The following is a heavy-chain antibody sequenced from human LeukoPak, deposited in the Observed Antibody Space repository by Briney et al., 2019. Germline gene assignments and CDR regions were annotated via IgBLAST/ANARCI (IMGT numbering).Heavy chain of an antibody. V-gene: IGHV4-61*02. D-gene: IGHD3-22*01. J-gene: IGHJ4*02. CDR1: GGSISSGSYY. CDR3: ARSSGYHLYYFDY. Sequence: SETLSLTCTVSGGSISSGSYYWSWIPQPAGKGLEWIGRIYTSGSTNYNPSLKSRVTISVDTSKNQFSLKLSSVTAADTAVYYCARSSGYHLYYFDYWGQGTLVTVSS. CDR2: IYTSGST.